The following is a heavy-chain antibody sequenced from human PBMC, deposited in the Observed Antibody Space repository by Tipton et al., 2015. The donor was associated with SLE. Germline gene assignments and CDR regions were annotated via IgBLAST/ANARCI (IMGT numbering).Heavy chain of an antibody. CDR1: GGSMSSYY. D-gene: IGHD6-6*01. J-gene: IGHJ6*02. CDR3: ARGSSGVYGMDV. V-gene: IGHV4-4*07. CDR2: IFTSALT. Sequence: TLSLTCTVSGGSMSSYYWSWIRQPPGKGLEWIGRIFTSALTDYNPSLKSRVTMSVDTSNNQFSLNLRSVTAADTAVYYCARGSSGVYGMDVWGQGTTVTVSS.